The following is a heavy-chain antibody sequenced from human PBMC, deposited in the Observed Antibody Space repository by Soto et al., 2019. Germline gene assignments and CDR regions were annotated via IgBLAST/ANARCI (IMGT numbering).Heavy chain of an antibody. J-gene: IGHJ4*02. CDR1: GGSITSDF. CDR2: VSFSGST. Sequence: QLQESGPGLVKPSETLSLTCTVSGGSITSDFWSWIRQPPGKGLEWIGYVSFSGSTNYNPSLKSLFSISVDTSKNQFSLSLSSVTAADTAVYYCARVLTGTSLFDHWGQGTLVTVSS. CDR3: ARVLTGTSLFDH. D-gene: IGHD1-7*01. V-gene: IGHV4-59*01.